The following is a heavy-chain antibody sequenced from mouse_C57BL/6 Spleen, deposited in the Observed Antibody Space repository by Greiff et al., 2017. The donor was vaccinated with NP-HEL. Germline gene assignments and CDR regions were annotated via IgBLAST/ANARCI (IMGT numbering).Heavy chain of an antibody. Sequence: VQLQQPGAELVKPGASVKLSCKASGYTFTSYWMQWVKQRPGQGLEWIGEIDPSDSYTNYNQKFKGKATLTVDTSSSTAYMQLSSLTSEDSAVYYCARRGAIYYGYDGDYWGQGTTLTVSS. CDR1: GYTFTSYW. J-gene: IGHJ2*01. V-gene: IGHV1-50*01. CDR3: ARRGAIYYGYDGDY. D-gene: IGHD2-2*01. CDR2: IDPSDSYT.